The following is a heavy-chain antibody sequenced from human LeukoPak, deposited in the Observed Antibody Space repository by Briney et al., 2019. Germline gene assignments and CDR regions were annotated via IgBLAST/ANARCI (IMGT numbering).Heavy chain of an antibody. CDR2: ISYDGSDK. J-gene: IGHJ6*02. V-gene: IGHV3-30*18. CDR1: GFTFSSYG. D-gene: IGHD3-22*01. CDR3: AKSQYYYDSSGSDYYYGMDV. Sequence: PGRSLRLSCAASGFTFSSYGMYWVRQAPGKGLEWVAVISYDGSDKYYADSVKGRFTISRDNSKYTLFLQMNSLRAEDTAVYYCAKSQYYYDSSGSDYYYGMDVWGQGTTVTVSS.